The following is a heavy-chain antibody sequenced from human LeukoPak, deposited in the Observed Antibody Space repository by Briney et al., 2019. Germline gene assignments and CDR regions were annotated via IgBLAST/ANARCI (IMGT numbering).Heavy chain of an antibody. CDR3: ARDPALVAATPYYFDY. D-gene: IGHD2-15*01. Sequence: GGALRLSCAASGFTFSSHSKNWVRQGPGEGLELGSSISSSSSYIYYADSVKGRFTISRDNAKNSLYLQMNSLRAEDTAVYYCARDPALVAATPYYFDYWGQGTLVTVSS. V-gene: IGHV3-21*01. CDR1: GFTFSSHS. CDR2: ISSSSSYI. J-gene: IGHJ4*02.